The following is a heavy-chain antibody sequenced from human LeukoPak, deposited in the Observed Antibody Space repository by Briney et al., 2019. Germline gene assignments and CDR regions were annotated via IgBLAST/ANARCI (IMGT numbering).Heavy chain of an antibody. J-gene: IGHJ4*02. V-gene: IGHV3-74*01. Sequence: GSLRLSCAASGFTFSGYWMHWVRQVPGKGLVWVSRINDDGRYTVYADSVKCRFTISRDNAKNTLYLQMNSLRAEDTAVYYCAREILAPGKTLDYWGQGALVTVSS. CDR3: AREILAPGKTLDY. CDR1: GFTFSGYW. CDR2: INDDGRYT.